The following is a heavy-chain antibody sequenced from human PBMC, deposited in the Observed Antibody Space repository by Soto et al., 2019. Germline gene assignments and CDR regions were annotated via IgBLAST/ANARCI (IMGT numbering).Heavy chain of an antibody. CDR3: AGQNSSGPRVDY. CDR1: GGSISSGGYY. CDR2: IYYSGST. J-gene: IGHJ4*02. D-gene: IGHD6-19*01. Sequence: TLSLTCTVSGGSISSGGYYWSWIRQHPGKGLEWIGYIYYSGSTYYNPSLKSRVTISVDTSKNQFSLKLSSVTAADTAVYYCAGQNSSGPRVDYWGQGTLVTVSS. V-gene: IGHV4-31*03.